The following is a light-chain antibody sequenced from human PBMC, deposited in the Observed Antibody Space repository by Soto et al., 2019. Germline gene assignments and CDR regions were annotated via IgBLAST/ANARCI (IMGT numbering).Light chain of an antibody. CDR1: QGISNY. J-gene: IGKJ1*01. Sequence: DIQMTQSPSSLSASVGDRVTITCRASQGISNYLAWFQQKPGKVPKLLIDAASTLQSGVPSRFRGSGSGTDFTLTISSLKPEDVATYYCQKYNSALWTFGQGTKVEIK. CDR3: QKYNSALWT. V-gene: IGKV1-27*01. CDR2: AAS.